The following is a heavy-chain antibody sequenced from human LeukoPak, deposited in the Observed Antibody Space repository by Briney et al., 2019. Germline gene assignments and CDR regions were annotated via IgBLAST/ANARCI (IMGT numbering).Heavy chain of an antibody. CDR2: IIPIFGTA. V-gene: IGHV1-69*01. CDR1: GGTFSSYA. D-gene: IGHD3-3*01. CDR3: ARGSGDTIFGLYYYYMDV. Sequence: ASVKVSCKASGGTFSSYAISWVRQAPGQGLEWMGGIIPIFGTANYAQKFQGRVTITADESTSTAYMELSSLRSEDTAVYYCARGSGDTIFGLYYYYMDVWGKGTTVTVSS. J-gene: IGHJ6*03.